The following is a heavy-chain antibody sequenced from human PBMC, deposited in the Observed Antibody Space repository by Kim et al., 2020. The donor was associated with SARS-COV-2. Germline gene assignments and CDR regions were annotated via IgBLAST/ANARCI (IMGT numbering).Heavy chain of an antibody. D-gene: IGHD3-22*01. CDR2: IYYSGST. CDR1: GGSISSYY. V-gene: IGHV4-59*01. J-gene: IGHJ4*02. Sequence: SETLSLTCTVSGGSISSYYWSWIRQPPGKGLEWIGYIYYSGSTNYNPSLKSRVTISVDTSKNQFSLKLSSVTAADTAVYYCARSGYDSSGYYYGDYWGQGTLVTVSS. CDR3: ARSGYDSSGYYYGDY.